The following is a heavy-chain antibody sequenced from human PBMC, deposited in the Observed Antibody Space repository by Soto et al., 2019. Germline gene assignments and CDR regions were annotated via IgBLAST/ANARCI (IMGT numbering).Heavy chain of an antibody. J-gene: IGHJ4*02. CDR2: INSDGSST. Sequence: GGSLRLSCAASGFTFSSYWMHWVRQAPGKGLVWVSRINSDGSSTSYADSVKGRFTISRDNAKNTLYLQMNSLRAEDTAVYYCARDQYYDFWSGYYEAGGIIEYWGQGTLVTVS. CDR1: GFTFSSYW. V-gene: IGHV3-74*01. CDR3: ARDQYYDFWSGYYEAGGIIEY. D-gene: IGHD3-3*01.